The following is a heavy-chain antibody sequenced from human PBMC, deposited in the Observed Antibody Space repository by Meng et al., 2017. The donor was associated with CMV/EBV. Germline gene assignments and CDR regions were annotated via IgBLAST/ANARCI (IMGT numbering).Heavy chain of an antibody. V-gene: IGHV4-30-4*08. CDR2: IYYSGST. CDR1: GGSISSGDDY. J-gene: IGHJ4*02. Sequence: VQLQEPGPSLVKPSQTLSLTCTFSGGSISSGDDYWSWIRQPPGKGLEWIGYIYYSGSTYYNPSLKSRVTISVDTSKNQFSLKLSSVTAADTAVYYCARDNRRGGVDYWGQGTLVTVSS. D-gene: IGHD3-3*01. CDR3: ARDNRRGGVDY.